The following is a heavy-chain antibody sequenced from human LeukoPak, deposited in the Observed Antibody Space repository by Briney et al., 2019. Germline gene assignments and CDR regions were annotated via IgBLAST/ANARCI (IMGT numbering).Heavy chain of an antibody. Sequence: PSETLSLTCTVSGGSISSYYWSWIRQPPGKGLEWIGYIYYSGSTNYNPSLKGRVTTSVDTSKNQFSLKLSSVTAADTAVYYCAREVQVSGSFDYWGQGTLVTVSS. V-gene: IGHV4-59*01. CDR1: GGSISSYY. D-gene: IGHD1-26*01. J-gene: IGHJ4*02. CDR2: IYYSGST. CDR3: AREVQVSGSFDY.